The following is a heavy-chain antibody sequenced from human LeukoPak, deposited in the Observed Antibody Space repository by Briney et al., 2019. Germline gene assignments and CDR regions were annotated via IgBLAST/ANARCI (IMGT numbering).Heavy chain of an antibody. CDR3: ARDFVPIIVVVPAGRSPEDH. CDR1: GYTFTGYY. J-gene: IGHJ4*02. CDR2: INPNSGGT. D-gene: IGHD2-2*01. Sequence: GASVKVSCKASGYTFTGYYMHWVRQAPGQGLEWMGWINPNSGGTNYAQKFQGRVTMTRDTSISTAYMELSRLRSDDTAVYYCARDFVPIIVVVPAGRSPEDHWGQGTLVTVSS. V-gene: IGHV1-2*02.